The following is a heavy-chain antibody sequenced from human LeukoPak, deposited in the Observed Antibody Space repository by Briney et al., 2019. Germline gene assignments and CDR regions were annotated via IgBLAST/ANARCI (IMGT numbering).Heavy chain of an antibody. Sequence: SETLSLTCTVSGGSISSSSYYWGWIRQPPGKGLEWIGSIYYSGSTYYNPSLKSRVTISVDTSKNQFSLKLTSVTAADTAVYYCAKQAGSGLFILPGGQGTLVTVSS. V-gene: IGHV4-39*01. CDR1: GGSISSSSYY. CDR3: AKQAGSGLFILP. J-gene: IGHJ4*02. D-gene: IGHD3/OR15-3a*01. CDR2: IYYSGST.